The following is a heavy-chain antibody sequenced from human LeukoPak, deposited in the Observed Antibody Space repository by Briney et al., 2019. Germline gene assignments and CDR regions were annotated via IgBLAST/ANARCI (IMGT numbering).Heavy chain of an antibody. CDR3: ARRSGSYYRY. CDR2: INPNSGGT. V-gene: IGHV1-2*02. Sequence: PXQGREWMGWINPNSGGTNYAQKFQGRVTMTRDTSISTAYMELSRLRSDDTAVYYCARRSGSYYRYWGQGTLVTVSS. D-gene: IGHD1-26*01. J-gene: IGHJ4*02.